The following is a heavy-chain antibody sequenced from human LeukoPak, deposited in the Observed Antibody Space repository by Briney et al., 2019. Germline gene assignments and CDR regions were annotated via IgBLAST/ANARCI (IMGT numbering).Heavy chain of an antibody. V-gene: IGHV3-30*19. CDR2: ISSDGNSK. CDR1: GFTFSSYG. CDR3: VSPTADYPFLYYFDS. D-gene: IGHD5-12*01. J-gene: IGHJ4*02. Sequence: GGSLRLSCAASGFTFSSYGIHWVRQAPGKGLEWVAVISSDGNSKSFALSVKGRFAISRDNSKNTLFLQMNNLRSEDTALYYCVSPTADYPFLYYFDSWGQGTLVTVSS.